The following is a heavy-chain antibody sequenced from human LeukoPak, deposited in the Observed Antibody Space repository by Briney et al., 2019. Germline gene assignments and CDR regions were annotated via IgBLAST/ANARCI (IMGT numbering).Heavy chain of an antibody. V-gene: IGHV4-34*01. CDR2: INHSGST. J-gene: IGHJ3*02. CDR3: ARAEPYYDFWSGYYSHAFDI. D-gene: IGHD3-3*01. Sequence: SQTLSLTCAVYGGSFSGYYWSWIRQPPGKGLEWIGEINHSGSTNYNPSLKSRVTISVDTSKNQFSLKLSSVTAADTAVYYCARAEPYYDFWSGYYSHAFDIWGQGTMVTVSS. CDR1: GGSFSGYY.